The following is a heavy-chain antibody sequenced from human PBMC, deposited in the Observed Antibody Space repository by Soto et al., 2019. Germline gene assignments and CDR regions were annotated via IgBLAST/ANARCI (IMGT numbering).Heavy chain of an antibody. Sequence: SETLSLTCAVSGGSISSGTWWSWVRQPPGRGLEWIGEIYHSGSPNYNPSLKSRVTMSVDKSKNLVSLRLSSVTAADSARYYCSRRVPAAPNWSDPWGQGTLVTVSS. V-gene: IGHV4-4*02. CDR3: SRRVPAAPNWSDP. J-gene: IGHJ5*02. CDR2: IYHSGSP. D-gene: IGHD2-2*01. CDR1: GGSISSGTW.